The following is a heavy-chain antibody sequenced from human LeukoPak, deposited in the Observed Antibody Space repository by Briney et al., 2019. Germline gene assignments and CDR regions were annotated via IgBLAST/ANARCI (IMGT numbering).Heavy chain of an antibody. J-gene: IGHJ4*02. CDR1: GYTFTSYY. Sequence: ASVKVSCKASGYTFTSYYMHWVRQAPGQGLEWMGVINPSGGSTSYAQKFQGRVTMTRDTSTSTVYMELSSLRSEDTAVYYCARGPRTEAGGYSYGGGGYDYWGRGTLVTVSS. D-gene: IGHD5-18*01. CDR2: INPSGGST. CDR3: ARGPRTEAGGYSYGGGGYDY. V-gene: IGHV1-46*01.